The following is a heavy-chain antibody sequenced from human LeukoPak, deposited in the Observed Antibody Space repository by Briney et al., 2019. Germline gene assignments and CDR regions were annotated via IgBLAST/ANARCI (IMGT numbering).Heavy chain of an antibody. CDR3: AGGGHCSSTSCYRHSWFDP. Sequence: PGGSLRLSCAASGFTFSSYAMSWVRPAPGKGLEWVSAISGSGGSTYYADPVKGRFTISRDNSKSTLYLQMNSLRAEDTAVYYCAGGGHCSSTSCYRHSWFDPWGQGTLVTVSS. CDR1: GFTFSSYA. D-gene: IGHD2-2*02. J-gene: IGHJ5*02. CDR2: ISGSGGST. V-gene: IGHV3-23*01.